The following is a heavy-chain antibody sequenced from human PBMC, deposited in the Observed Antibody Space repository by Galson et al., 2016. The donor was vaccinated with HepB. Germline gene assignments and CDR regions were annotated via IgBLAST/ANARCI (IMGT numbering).Heavy chain of an antibody. Sequence: SLRLSCAASGFIFSDYDMNWIRQAPGKGLEWVSYISSSGSYIYYAASVKGRFTISRDNAKNSLYLQMNRLRADDTAVYYCAGSVGSTDYYDTCGYFVSWYFDLWGRGTLVTVSS. D-gene: IGHD3-22*01. V-gene: IGHV3-11*01. CDR3: AGSVGSTDYYDTCGYFVSWYFDL. CDR1: GFIFSDYD. CDR2: ISSSGSYI. J-gene: IGHJ2*01.